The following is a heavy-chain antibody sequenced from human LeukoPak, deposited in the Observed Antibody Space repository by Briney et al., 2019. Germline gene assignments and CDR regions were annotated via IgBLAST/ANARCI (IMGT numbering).Heavy chain of an antibody. CDR3: ARARIPFGVVTPWDY. CDR1: GYTFTSYG. CDR2: ISAYNGNT. J-gene: IGHJ4*02. D-gene: IGHD3-3*01. V-gene: IGHV1-18*01. Sequence: GASVKVSCKASGYTFTSYGISWVRQAPGQGLEWMGWISAYNGNTNYAQKLQGRVTMTADTSTSTAYMELRSLRSDDTAVYYCARARIPFGVVTPWDYWGQGTLVTVSS.